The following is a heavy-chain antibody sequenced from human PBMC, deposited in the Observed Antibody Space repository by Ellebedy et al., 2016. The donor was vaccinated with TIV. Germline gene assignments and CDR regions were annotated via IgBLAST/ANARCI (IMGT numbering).Heavy chain of an antibody. CDR1: GRSISNFS. V-gene: IGHV4-59*01. J-gene: IGHJ4*02. CDR2: FYYRGST. CDR3: ARWGGLKSAIDY. Sequence: SETLSLTCTVSGRSISNFSWSWIRQPPGKGLEWIGYFYYRGSTSYNPSLKSRVTISLDTSTNQFSLKLNSVTAADTAVYYCARWGGLKSAIDYWGQGTLVTVSS. D-gene: IGHD3-3*01.